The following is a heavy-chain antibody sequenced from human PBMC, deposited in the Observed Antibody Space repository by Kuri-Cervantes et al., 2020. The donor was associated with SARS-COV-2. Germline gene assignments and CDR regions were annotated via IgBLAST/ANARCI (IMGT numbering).Heavy chain of an antibody. CDR3: ARHSDYSSTLLRFLDPQWGFDP. V-gene: IGHV4-34*01. D-gene: IGHD3-3*01. CDR1: GGSFSGYY. J-gene: IGHJ5*02. CDR2: INHSGST. Sequence: ESLKISCAVYGGSFSGYYWSWIRQPPGKGLEWIGEINHSGSTNYNPSLKSRVTISVDTSKKQFSLKLSSVTAADTAVYYCARHSDYSSTLLRFLDPQWGFDPWGQGTLVTVSS.